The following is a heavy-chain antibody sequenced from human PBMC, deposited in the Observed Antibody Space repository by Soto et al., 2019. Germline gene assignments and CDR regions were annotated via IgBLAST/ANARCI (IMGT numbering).Heavy chain of an antibody. V-gene: IGHV3-30-3*01. Sequence: QVQLVESGGGVVQPGRSLRLSCAASGFTFSSYAMHWVRQAPGKGLEWVAVISYDGSNKYYADSVKGRFTISRDNSKNTLYLQMNSRRAVGTAVYYWARDKAAVAGTLDYWGQGTLVTVSS. J-gene: IGHJ4*02. CDR1: GFTFSSYA. D-gene: IGHD6-19*01. CDR3: ARDKAAVAGTLDY. CDR2: ISYDGSNK.